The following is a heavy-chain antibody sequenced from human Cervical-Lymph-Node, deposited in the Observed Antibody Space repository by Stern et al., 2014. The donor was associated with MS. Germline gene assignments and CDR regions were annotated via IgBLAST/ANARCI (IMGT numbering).Heavy chain of an antibody. CDR1: GFTFTSSA. CDR2: IVVGSGST. Sequence: QLVQSGPEVKKPGTSVKVSCKASGFTFTSSAVQWVRQARGQRLEWIGWIVVGSGSTNYAQKFQERVTITRDMSTSTAYMELSSLRSEDTAVYYCAAAYSSSWYGMDVWGQGTTVTVSS. D-gene: IGHD6-13*01. V-gene: IGHV1-58*01. J-gene: IGHJ6*02. CDR3: AAAYSSSWYGMDV.